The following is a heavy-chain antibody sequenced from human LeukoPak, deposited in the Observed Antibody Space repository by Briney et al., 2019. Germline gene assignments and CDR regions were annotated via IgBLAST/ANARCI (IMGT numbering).Heavy chain of an antibody. J-gene: IGHJ1*01. D-gene: IGHD6-13*01. V-gene: IGHV1-69*06. Sequence: GSSVKVSCKASGGTFSSYAISWVRQAPGQGLEWMGGIIPIFGTANYAQKFQGRVTITADKSTSTAYMELSSLRSEDTAVYYCASYLSNSSSWPTYLEYFQHWGPGTLVTVSS. CDR2: IIPIFGTA. CDR1: GGTFSSYA. CDR3: ASYLSNSSSWPTYLEYFQH.